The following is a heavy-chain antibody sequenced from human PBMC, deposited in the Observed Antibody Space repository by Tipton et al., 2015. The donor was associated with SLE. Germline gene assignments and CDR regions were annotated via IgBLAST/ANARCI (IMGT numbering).Heavy chain of an antibody. CDR1: GGSLNSGSFIAYY. V-gene: IGHV4-34*01. D-gene: IGHD3-10*01. J-gene: IGHJ1*01. CDR3: ARALWATADSGYFQH. CDR2: IDHSGST. Sequence: TLSLTCAVYGGSLNSGSFIAYYWSWIRQPPGKGLEWVGDIDHSGSTNYKPSLKSRITISVDTSKNQFSLEVRSVTAADTALYYCARALWATADSGYFQHWGQGTLVTVSS.